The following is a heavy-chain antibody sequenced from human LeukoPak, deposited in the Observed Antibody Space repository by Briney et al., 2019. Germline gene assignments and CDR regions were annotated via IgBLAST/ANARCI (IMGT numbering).Heavy chain of an antibody. CDR2: IKEDGSEI. Sequence: GGSLRLSCAASAFTFSNYWMSWVRQAPGKGLEWVANIKEDGSEINYVDSMKGRFTISRDNAKNSLYLQMNSLTVDDTAVYYCARDRGYSSFDYWGQGTLVTVSS. CDR1: AFTFSNYW. D-gene: IGHD4-23*01. CDR3: ARDRGYSSFDY. V-gene: IGHV3-7*01. J-gene: IGHJ4*02.